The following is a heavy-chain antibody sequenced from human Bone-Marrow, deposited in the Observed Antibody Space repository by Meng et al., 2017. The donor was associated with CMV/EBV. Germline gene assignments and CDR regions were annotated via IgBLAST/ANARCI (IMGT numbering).Heavy chain of an antibody. D-gene: IGHD4-17*01. CDR1: GFTFRSYW. V-gene: IGHV3-7*01. CDR2: IKQDGSEK. Sequence: GESLKISCAASGFTFRSYWMTWVRQAPGKGLEWVANIKQDGSEKYYVDSVKGRFTISRDNAKNSLYLQMNSLRAEDTAVYYCASDPGGDYAYLFDYWGQGTLVTVSS. J-gene: IGHJ4*02. CDR3: ASDPGGDYAYLFDY.